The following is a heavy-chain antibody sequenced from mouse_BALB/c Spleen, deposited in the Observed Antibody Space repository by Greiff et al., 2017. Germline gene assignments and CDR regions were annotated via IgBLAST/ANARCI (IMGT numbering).Heavy chain of an antibody. V-gene: IGHV2-9*02. J-gene: IGHJ4*01. CDR3: ARDLGYSSMDY. CDR1: GFSLTSYG. Sequence: QVQLKESGPGLVAPSQCLSISCTVSGFSLTSYGVHWVRQPPGKGLEWLGVIWAGGSTNYNSALMSRLSTSKDNSKSQVFLKMNSLQTADTAMYYCARDLGYSSMDYWGQGTSVTVSA. D-gene: IGHD1-1*01. CDR2: IWAGGST.